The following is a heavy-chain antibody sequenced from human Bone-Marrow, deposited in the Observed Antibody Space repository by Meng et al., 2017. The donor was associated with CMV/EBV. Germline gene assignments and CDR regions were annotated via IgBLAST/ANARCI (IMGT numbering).Heavy chain of an antibody. CDR2: ISSGSGSR. J-gene: IGHJ6*02. CDR3: ARVDYYDRSGYYNYYYYGMDV. Sequence: GGSLRLSCAASGFTFSSYSMNWVRQAPGKGLEWVSSISSGSGSRNYRDSVKGRFTISRDNAKNTLYLQMSSLRAEDTAVYYCARVDYYDRSGYYNYYYYGMDVWGQGTTVTVSS. V-gene: IGHV3-21*06. D-gene: IGHD3-22*01. CDR1: GFTFSSYS.